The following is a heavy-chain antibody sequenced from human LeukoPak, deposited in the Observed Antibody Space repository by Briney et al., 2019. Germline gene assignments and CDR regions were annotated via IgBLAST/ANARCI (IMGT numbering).Heavy chain of an antibody. CDR1: GFTFSSYA. V-gene: IGHV3-30*04. CDR2: ISYDGSNK. Sequence: GGSLRLSCAASGFTFSSYAMHWVRQAPGKGLEWVAVISYDGSNKYYAGSVKGRFTISRDNSKNTPYLQMNSLRAEDTAVYYCARGVSVWGSYRYMDYWGQGTLVTVSS. CDR3: ARGVSVWGSYRYMDY. D-gene: IGHD3-16*02. J-gene: IGHJ4*02.